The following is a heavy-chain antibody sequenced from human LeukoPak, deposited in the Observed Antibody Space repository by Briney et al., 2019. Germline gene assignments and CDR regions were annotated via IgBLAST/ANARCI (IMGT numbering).Heavy chain of an antibody. J-gene: IGHJ4*02. CDR3: ARTARLLEY. CDR2: ISPDGKSI. Sequence: GGSPRLSCAASGFTFSDPYMSWIRQAPGKGLEYLSYISPDGKSISYTDSVKGRFTISRDNAKNSLYLQMTSLRAEDTAIYYCARTARLLEYWGQGTLVTVSS. CDR1: GFTFSDPY. D-gene: IGHD6-6*01. V-gene: IGHV3-11*01.